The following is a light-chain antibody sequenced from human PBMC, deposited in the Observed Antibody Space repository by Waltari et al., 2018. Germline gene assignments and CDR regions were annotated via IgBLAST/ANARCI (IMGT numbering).Light chain of an antibody. V-gene: IGLV2-11*01. Sequence: SALTQPRSVSGSPGQSVTISCTGTTNDLGSYNYVSWYQQHPGKAPKLIILDVTKRPSGVPDGLSGSKSSNTASLTISGLRAEDEAEYYCCSYAGSYTWVFGGGTKLTVV. CDR3: CSYAGSYTWV. CDR1: TNDLGSYNY. CDR2: DVT. J-gene: IGLJ3*02.